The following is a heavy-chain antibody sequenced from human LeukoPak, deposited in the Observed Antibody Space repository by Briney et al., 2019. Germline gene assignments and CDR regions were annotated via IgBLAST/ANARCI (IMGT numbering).Heavy chain of an antibody. J-gene: IGHJ4*02. CDR1: GGPLSGFY. V-gene: IGHV4-34*01. D-gene: IGHD2-2*01. CDR2: TSHSGST. Sequence: PSEPLSLTCAVYGGPLSGFYWSWIRQPPGNGLEWIGETSHSGSTSYTPSLKSRVSISVDTSKNQFSLKLGSVTAADTAVYYCARHGEKYQLYWGQGTLVTVSS. CDR3: ARHGEKYQLY.